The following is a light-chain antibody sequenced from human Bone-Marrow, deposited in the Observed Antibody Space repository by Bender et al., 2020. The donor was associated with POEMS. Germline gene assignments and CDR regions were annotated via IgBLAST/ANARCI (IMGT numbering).Light chain of an antibody. J-gene: IGLJ2*01. CDR2: GNN. V-gene: IGLV1-40*01. Sequence: QSVLTQPPSVSGAPGQRVTISCTGSSSNIGAGYDVHWYQHLPGAAPKLLISGNNNRPSGVPDRFSASKSGTSASLAITGLQAEDEADYYCCSYAGSRVFGGGTKLTVL. CDR1: SSNIGAGYD. CDR3: CSYAGSRV.